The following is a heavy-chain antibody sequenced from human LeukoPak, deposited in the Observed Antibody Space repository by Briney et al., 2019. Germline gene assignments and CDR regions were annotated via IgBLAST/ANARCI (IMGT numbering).Heavy chain of an antibody. CDR2: ISYDGSNK. D-gene: IGHD3-22*01. CDR3: ARDLTVSYYYDSSGYYPAY. J-gene: IGHJ4*02. CDR1: GFTFSSYA. V-gene: IGHV3-30-3*01. Sequence: AGGSLRLSCAASGFTFSSYAMHWVRQAPGKRLEWVAVISYDGSNKYYADSVKGRFTISRDNSKNTLYLQMNSLRAEDTAVYYCARDLTVSYYYDSSGYYPAYWGQGTLVTVSS.